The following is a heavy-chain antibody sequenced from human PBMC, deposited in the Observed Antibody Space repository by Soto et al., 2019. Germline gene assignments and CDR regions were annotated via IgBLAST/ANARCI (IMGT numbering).Heavy chain of an antibody. CDR1: GFTFSSYA. V-gene: IGHV3-30-3*01. J-gene: IGHJ6*02. D-gene: IGHD2-21*02. Sequence: QVQLVESGGGVVQPGRSLRLSCAASGFTFSSYAMHWVRQAPGKGLEWVAVISYDGSNKYYADSGKGRFTISRDNSKNTLYLQMNSLRAEDTAVYYCARDLRPIVVVTAIRGDTNYYGMDVWGQGTTVTVSS. CDR3: ARDLRPIVVVTAIRGDTNYYGMDV. CDR2: ISYDGSNK.